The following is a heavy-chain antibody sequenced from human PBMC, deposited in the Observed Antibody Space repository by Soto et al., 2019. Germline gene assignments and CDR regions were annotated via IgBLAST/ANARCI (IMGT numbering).Heavy chain of an antibody. CDR1: GYTFTSYG. CDR2: ISAYNGNT. CDR3: ALERTGPYYYYYMDV. Sequence: ASVKVSCKASGYTFTSYGISWVRQAPGQGLEWMGWISAYNGNTNYAQKLQGRVTMTTDTSTSTAYMELRSLRSDDTAVYYCALERTGPYYYYYMDVWGKGTTVTVSS. J-gene: IGHJ6*03. V-gene: IGHV1-18*01.